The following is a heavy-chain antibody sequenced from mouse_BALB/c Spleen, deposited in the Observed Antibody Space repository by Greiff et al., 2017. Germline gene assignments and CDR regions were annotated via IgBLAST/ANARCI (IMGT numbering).Heavy chain of an antibody. CDR3: AISAPLGRAFAY. CDR2: INPSTGYT. CDR1: GYTFTSYW. Sequence: QVQLKQSGAELAKPGASVKMSCKASGYTFTSYWMHWVKQRPGQGLEWIGYINPSTGYTEYNQKFKDKATLTADKSSSTAYMQLSSLTSEDSAVYYCAISAPLGRAFAYWGQGTLVTVSA. D-gene: IGHD4-1*01. V-gene: IGHV1-7*01. J-gene: IGHJ3*01.